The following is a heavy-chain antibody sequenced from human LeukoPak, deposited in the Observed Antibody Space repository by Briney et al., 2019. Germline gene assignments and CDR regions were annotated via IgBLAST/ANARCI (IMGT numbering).Heavy chain of an antibody. J-gene: IGHJ6*04. CDR2: ISTSSSYI. D-gene: IGHD3-10*02. Sequence: PGGSLRLSCAASGFTFSSYSMNWVRQAPGKGLEWVSSISTSSSYIHYADSVKGRFTISRDNAKNSLYLQMNSLRAEDTAVYYCAELGITMIGGVWGKGTTVTISS. CDR1: GFTFSSYS. CDR3: AELGITMIGGV. V-gene: IGHV3-21*01.